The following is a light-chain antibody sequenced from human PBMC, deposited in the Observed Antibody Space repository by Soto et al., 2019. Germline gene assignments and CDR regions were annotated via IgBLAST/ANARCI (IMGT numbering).Light chain of an antibody. V-gene: IGKV3-20*01. CDR3: QHYKA. CDR1: QSVSDSF. CDR2: GAS. J-gene: IGKJ4*01. Sequence: EIVLTQSPGTLSLSAGERATLSCRASQSVSDSFIAWYQQRPGQAPRLLIYGASQRATGIPDRFSGSGSGTHFTLTINRLEPEDFAVYYCQHYKAFGGGTKVDIK.